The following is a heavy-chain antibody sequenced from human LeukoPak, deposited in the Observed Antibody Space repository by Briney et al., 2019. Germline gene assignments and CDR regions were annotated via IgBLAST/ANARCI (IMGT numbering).Heavy chain of an antibody. CDR2: IKQDGSEK. CDR1: GFTFSRYW. V-gene: IGHV3-7*01. J-gene: IGHJ4*02. CDR3: ARAGGSSWADY. D-gene: IGHD6-13*01. Sequence: GGSLRLSCAASGFTFSRYWMTWVRQAPGKGLEWVANIKQDGSEKDYVDSVKGRFTISRDNAKNSLYLQMNSLRAEDTAVYYCARAGGSSWADYWGQGTLVTVSS.